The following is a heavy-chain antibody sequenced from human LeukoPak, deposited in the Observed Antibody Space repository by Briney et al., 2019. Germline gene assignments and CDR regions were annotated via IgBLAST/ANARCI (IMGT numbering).Heavy chain of an antibody. Sequence: GGSLRLSCAASGFTVSSNYMSWVRRAPGKGLEWVSVIYSGGSTYYADSVKGRFTISRDNSKNTLYLQMNSLRAEDTAIYYCAKEYTGTFSPFPSYFDNWGQGTLVTVSS. J-gene: IGHJ4*02. CDR2: IYSGGST. CDR1: GFTVSSNY. D-gene: IGHD1-26*01. CDR3: AKEYTGTFSPFPSYFDN. V-gene: IGHV3-53*01.